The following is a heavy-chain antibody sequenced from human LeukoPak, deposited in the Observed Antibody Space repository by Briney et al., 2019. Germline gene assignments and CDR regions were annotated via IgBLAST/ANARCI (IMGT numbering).Heavy chain of an antibody. V-gene: IGHV3-64D*06. CDR1: GFTFSSYA. Sequence: GRSLRLSCAASGFTFSSYAMHWVRQAPGKGLEYVSAISSNGGSTYYADSVKGRFTISRDNSKNTLYLQMSSLRAEDTAVYYCVKRGSSSWGSWGYYFDYWGQGTLVTVSS. D-gene: IGHD6-13*01. J-gene: IGHJ4*02. CDR2: ISSNGGST. CDR3: VKRGSSSWGSWGYYFDY.